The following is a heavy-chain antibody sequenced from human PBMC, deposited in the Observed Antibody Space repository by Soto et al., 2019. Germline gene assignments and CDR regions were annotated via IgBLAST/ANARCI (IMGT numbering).Heavy chain of an antibody. J-gene: IGHJ3*02. CDR2: INSGGSST. Sequence: GGSLRLSCAVSGFTFSTYWIHWVRQAPGKGLVWVSRINSGGSSTNYADSVKGRFTISRDNAKNSLYLQMNSLRAEDTAVYYCARSSSIRLAAFDIWGQGTMVTVSS. D-gene: IGHD2-21*01. CDR1: GFTFSTYW. CDR3: ARSSSIRLAAFDI. V-gene: IGHV3-74*01.